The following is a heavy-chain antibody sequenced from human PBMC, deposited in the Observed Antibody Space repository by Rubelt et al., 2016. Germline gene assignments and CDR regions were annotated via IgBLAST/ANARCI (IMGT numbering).Heavy chain of an antibody. D-gene: IGHD2-2*01. V-gene: IGHV4-59*04. J-gene: IGHJ5*02. CDR3: ARIDCSSTSCYFVDP. CDR1: GGSISSFY. Sequence: QVQMQESGPGLVKPSETLSLTCTVSGGSISSFYWSWIRQSPGKGLEWIGEISPRGRTNYNPSLTSRVTMSVDTSKNQFSLKLSSVTAADTAVYYCARIDCSSTSCYFVDPWGQGTLVTVSS. CDR2: ISPRGRT.